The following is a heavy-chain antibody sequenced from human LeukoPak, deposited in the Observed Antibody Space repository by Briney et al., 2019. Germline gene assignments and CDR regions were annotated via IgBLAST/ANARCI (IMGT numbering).Heavy chain of an antibody. CDR3: ARDTIIRGYMDV. CDR1: GGTFSSYA. Sequence: GASVKVSCKASGGTFSSYAISWVRQAPGQGLEWMGRIIPIFGTANYAQKFQGRVTITTDESTSTAYMELSSLRSEDTAVYYCARDTIIRGYMDVWGKGTTVTVSS. D-gene: IGHD2/OR15-2a*01. V-gene: IGHV1-69*05. CDR2: IIPIFGTA. J-gene: IGHJ6*03.